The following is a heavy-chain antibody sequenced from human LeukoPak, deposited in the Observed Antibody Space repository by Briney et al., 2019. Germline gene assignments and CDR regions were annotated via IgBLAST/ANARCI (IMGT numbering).Heavy chain of an antibody. CDR2: ISGSSRAI. V-gene: IGHV3-48*01. CDR3: ARGPRFWSGYYRYFDY. CDR1: GFNFSTYA. D-gene: IGHD3-3*01. J-gene: IGHJ4*02. Sequence: PGGSLRLSCAASGFNFSTYAMNWVRQAPGKGLEWIAYISGSSRAIFYADSVKGRFTSCRDNAKSSLYLHMSTLRAEDTAVYSCARGPRFWSGYYRYFDYWGQGTLVTVSS.